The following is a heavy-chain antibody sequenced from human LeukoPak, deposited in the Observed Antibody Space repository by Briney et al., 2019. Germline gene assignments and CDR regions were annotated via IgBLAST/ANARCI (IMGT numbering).Heavy chain of an antibody. CDR1: GFTFTGYY. CDR2: INPNSGGT. CDR3: ARGQGYSLFPDNYYFDY. J-gene: IGHJ4*02. Sequence: ASVKVSCKASGFTFTGYYMHWGRQAPGQGLEWMGWINPNSGGTDYAQKFQGRVTMTRDTSISTAYMELSRLRSDDTAVYYCARGQGYSLFPDNYYFDYWGQGALVTVSS. D-gene: IGHD5-18*01. V-gene: IGHV1-2*02.